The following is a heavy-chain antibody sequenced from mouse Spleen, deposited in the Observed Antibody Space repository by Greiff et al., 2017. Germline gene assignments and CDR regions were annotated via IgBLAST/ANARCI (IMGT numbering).Heavy chain of an antibody. V-gene: IGHV1-55*01. CDR3: ARRGGYYGFDY. Sequence: VQLQQPGAELVKPGASVKMSCKASGYTFTSYWLTWVKQRPGHGLEWIGDIYPGSGSTNYNEKFKSKATLTVDTSSSTAYMQLSSLTSEDSAVYYCARRGGYYGFDYWGQGTTLTVSS. D-gene: IGHD1-1*01. CDR2: IYPGSGST. J-gene: IGHJ2*01. CDR1: GYTFTSYW.